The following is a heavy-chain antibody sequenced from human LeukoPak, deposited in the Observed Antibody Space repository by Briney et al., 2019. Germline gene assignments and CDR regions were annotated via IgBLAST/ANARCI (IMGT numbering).Heavy chain of an antibody. D-gene: IGHD3-10*01. CDR2: MNPNSGNT. CDR3: ARVRKVRGVTTGSRKWEVNVNWFDP. Sequence: ASVKVSCKASGYTFTSYDINWVRQATGQGLEWMGWMNPNSGNTGYAQKFQGRVTMTRNTSISTAYMELSSLRSEDTAVYYCARVRKVRGVTTGSRKWEVNVNWFDPWGQGTLVTVSS. CDR1: GYTFTSYD. V-gene: IGHV1-8*01. J-gene: IGHJ5*02.